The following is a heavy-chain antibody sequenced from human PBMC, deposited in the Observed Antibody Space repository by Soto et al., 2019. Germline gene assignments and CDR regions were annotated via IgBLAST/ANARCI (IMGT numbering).Heavy chain of an antibody. CDR1: GGSISSVDYY. CDR2: IYYRGTI. V-gene: IGHV4-39*07. Sequence: SETLSLTCTVSGGSISSVDYYWGWIRQPPEQGLEWLGSIYYRGTIYYNPSLKSRVTISVDTSKNQFSLKLSSVTAADTAVYYCARSRRGAIPDYWGQGTLVTVSS. D-gene: IGHD3-10*01. J-gene: IGHJ4*02. CDR3: ARSRRGAIPDY.